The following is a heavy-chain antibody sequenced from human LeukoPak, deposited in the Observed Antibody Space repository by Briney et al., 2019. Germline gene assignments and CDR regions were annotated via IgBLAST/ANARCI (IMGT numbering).Heavy chain of an antibody. D-gene: IGHD3-16*01. Sequence: SETLSLTCAVYGGSFSGYYWSWIRQPPGKGLEWIGEINHSGSTNYNPSLKSRVTISVDTSKNQFSLKLSSVTAADTAVYYCARALEKHYDYVWGSYSSWFDPWGQGTLVTVSS. V-gene: IGHV4-34*01. CDR2: INHSGST. J-gene: IGHJ5*02. CDR1: GGSFSGYY. CDR3: ARALEKHYDYVWGSYSSWFDP.